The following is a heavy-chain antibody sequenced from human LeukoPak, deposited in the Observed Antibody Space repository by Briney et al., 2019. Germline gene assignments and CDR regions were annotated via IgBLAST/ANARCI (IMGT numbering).Heavy chain of an antibody. J-gene: IGHJ4*02. CDR3: ARRGYSDSSGYDY. D-gene: IGHD3-22*01. CDR1: GFTFRNYA. CDR2: MSGDSSDI. V-gene: IGHV3-21*01. Sequence: GGSLRLSCATSGFTFRNYAMNWVRQAPGKGLEWVSSMSGDSSDIYYADSVMGRSTISRDNAKNSVYLQINSLRAEDTAIYYCARRGYSDSSGYDYWGQGTLVTVSS.